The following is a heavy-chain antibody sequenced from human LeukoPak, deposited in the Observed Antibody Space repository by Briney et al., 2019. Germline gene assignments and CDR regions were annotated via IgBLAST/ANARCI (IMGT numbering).Heavy chain of an antibody. J-gene: IGHJ4*02. V-gene: IGHV3-33*01. CDR1: GFTFSSYG. CDR3: ARDLVYYDSSGRPGH. CDR2: IWYDGSNK. D-gene: IGHD3-22*01. Sequence: GGSLRLSCAASGFTFSSYGMHWVRQAPGKGLEWVAVIWYDGSNKYYADSVKGRFTISRDNSKNTLYLQMNSLRAEDAAVYYCARDLVYYDSSGRPGHWGQGTLVTVSS.